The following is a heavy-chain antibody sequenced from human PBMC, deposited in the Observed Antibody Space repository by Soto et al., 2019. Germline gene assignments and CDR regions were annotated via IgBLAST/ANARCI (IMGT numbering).Heavy chain of an antibody. D-gene: IGHD4-17*01. J-gene: IGHJ6*03. CDR2: INAGNGNT. CDR1: GYTFTSYA. V-gene: IGHV1-3*01. Sequence: GASVKVSCKASGYTFTSYAMHWGRQAPGQRLEWMGWINAGNGNTKYSQKFQGRVTITRDTSASTAYMELSSLRSEDTAVYYCARDKSTVTTMDYYYYYMDVWGKGTTVTVSS. CDR3: ARDKSTVTTMDYYYYYMDV.